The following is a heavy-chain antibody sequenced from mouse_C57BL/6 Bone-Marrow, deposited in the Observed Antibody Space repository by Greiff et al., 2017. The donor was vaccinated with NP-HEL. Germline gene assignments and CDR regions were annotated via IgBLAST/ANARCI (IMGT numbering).Heavy chain of an antibody. Sequence: EVKLVESGGGLVQPGGSLSLSCAASGFTFTDYYMSWVRQPPGKALEWLGFIRNKANGYTTEYSAYVKGRFTISRDNSQSILYLQMNALRAEDSATYYCARCSGDWYFDVWGTGTTVTVSS. J-gene: IGHJ1*03. CDR2: IRNKANGYTT. CDR1: GFTFTDYY. CDR3: ARCSGDWYFDV. V-gene: IGHV7-3*01. D-gene: IGHD4-1*01.